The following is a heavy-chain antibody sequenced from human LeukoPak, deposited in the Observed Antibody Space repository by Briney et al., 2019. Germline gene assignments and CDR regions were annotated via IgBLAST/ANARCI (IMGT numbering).Heavy chain of an antibody. V-gene: IGHV3-48*04. J-gene: IGHJ4*02. Sequence: GGSLRLSCAASGFTFSNYSMNWVRQAPGKGLEWVSYISSSTSKIYYADSVKGRFTVSRDNAKNSLYLQMNSLRAEDTAVYYCARGVRPVAMRNYFDYWGQGTLVTVSS. CDR2: ISSSTSKI. CDR1: GFTFSNYS. D-gene: IGHD2-2*01. CDR3: ARGVRPVAMRNYFDY.